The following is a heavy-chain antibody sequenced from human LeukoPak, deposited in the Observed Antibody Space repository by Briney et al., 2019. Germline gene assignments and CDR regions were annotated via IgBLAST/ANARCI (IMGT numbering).Heavy chain of an antibody. CDR1: GGSISSSSYY. Sequence: SETLSLTCTVSGGSISSSSYYWGWIRQPPGKGLEWIGSIYYSGSTYYNPSLKSRVTISVDTSKNQFSLKLSSVTAADTAVYYCAGPLRGSGSYYTDAFDIWGQGTMVTVSS. J-gene: IGHJ3*02. CDR2: IYYSGST. CDR3: AGPLRGSGSYYTDAFDI. D-gene: IGHD3-10*01. V-gene: IGHV4-39*07.